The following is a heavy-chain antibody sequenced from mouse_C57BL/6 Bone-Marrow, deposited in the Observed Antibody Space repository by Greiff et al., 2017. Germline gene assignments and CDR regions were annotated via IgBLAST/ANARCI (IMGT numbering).Heavy chain of an antibody. D-gene: IGHD2-3*01. CDR1: GYTFTSYW. CDR2: IDPSDSYT. Sequence: VQLQQPGAELVMPGASVKLSCKASGYTFTSYWMHWVKQRPGQGLEWIGEIDPSDSYTNYNQKFKGKSTLTVDKSSSTAYMQLRSLTSEDSAVYYCARGGYLAWFAYWGQGTLVTVSA. V-gene: IGHV1-69*01. CDR3: ARGGYLAWFAY. J-gene: IGHJ3*01.